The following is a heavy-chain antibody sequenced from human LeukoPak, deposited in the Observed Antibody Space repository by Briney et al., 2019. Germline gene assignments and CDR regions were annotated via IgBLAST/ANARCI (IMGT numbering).Heavy chain of an antibody. J-gene: IGHJ4*02. V-gene: IGHV4-39*01. CDR3: ARQPVGATLHFDY. CDR1: GGSISSSSYY. Sequence: SETLSLTCTVSGGSISSSSYYWGWIRQPPGKGLEWIGSIYYSGSTYYNPSLKSRVTISVDTSKNQFSLKLSSVTAADTAVYYCARQPVGATLHFDYWGQGTLVTVSS. D-gene: IGHD1-26*01. CDR2: IYYSGST.